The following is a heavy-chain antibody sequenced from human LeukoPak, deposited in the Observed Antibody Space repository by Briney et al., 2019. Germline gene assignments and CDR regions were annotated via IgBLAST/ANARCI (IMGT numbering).Heavy chain of an antibody. J-gene: IGHJ6*03. CDR1: GYSISSGNY. CDR2: IYSSGST. D-gene: IGHD3-10*01. Sequence: PSETLSLTCSVSGYSISSGNYWSWIRQPPGKGLEWIGYIYSSGSTNYNPSLKSRVTMSVDTSKNQFSLKVSSVTAADTAVYYCARVFDSGSQAYFYYMDVWGKGTTVTISS. V-gene: IGHV4-61*01. CDR3: ARVFDSGSQAYFYYMDV.